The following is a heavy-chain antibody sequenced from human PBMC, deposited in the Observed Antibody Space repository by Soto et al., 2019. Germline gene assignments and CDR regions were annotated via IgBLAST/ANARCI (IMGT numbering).Heavy chain of an antibody. J-gene: IGHJ6*02. D-gene: IGHD1-26*01. V-gene: IGHV3-7*03. Sequence: GGSLRLSCAASGFTVSSYSMNWVRQAPGKGLEWVANIKQDGSEKYYVDSVKGRFIVSRDNSKNPLYLQMNSLRTEDTALYYCARDNSGSYPSYYYYVMDVWGQGTTVTVSS. CDR1: GFTVSSYS. CDR3: ARDNSGSYPSYYYYVMDV. CDR2: IKQDGSEK.